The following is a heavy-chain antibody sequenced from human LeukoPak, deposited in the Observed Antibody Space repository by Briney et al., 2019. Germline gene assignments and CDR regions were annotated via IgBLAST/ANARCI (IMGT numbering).Heavy chain of an antibody. D-gene: IGHD3-3*01. Sequence: ASVTVSCKASGYTFTSYDINWVRQATGQGLEWMGWMNPNSGNTGYAQKFQGRVTMTRNTSISTAYMELSSLRSEDTAVYYCASRPGDFWSGYSWGQGTLVTVSS. CDR2: MNPNSGNT. J-gene: IGHJ5*02. CDR1: GYTFTSYD. V-gene: IGHV1-8*01. CDR3: ASRPGDFWSGYS.